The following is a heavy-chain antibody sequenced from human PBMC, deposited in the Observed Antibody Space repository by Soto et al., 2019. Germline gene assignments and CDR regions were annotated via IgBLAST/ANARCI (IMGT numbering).Heavy chain of an antibody. CDR2: ISPADSQT. J-gene: IGHJ5*02. Sequence: PGESLKISCKGSGYRFSDYWIGWVRQMPGKGLEWMGIISPADSQTRYSPSFQGQVTISADKSISTASLQWDSLQASDTAIYYCARYNAPSLAGNWFDPWGQGTLVTVSS. D-gene: IGHD1-20*01. CDR1: GYRFSDYW. V-gene: IGHV5-51*01. CDR3: ARYNAPSLAGNWFDP.